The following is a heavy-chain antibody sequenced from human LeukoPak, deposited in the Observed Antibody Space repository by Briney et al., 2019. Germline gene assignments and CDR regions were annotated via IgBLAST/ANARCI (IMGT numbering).Heavy chain of an antibody. CDR3: TTARDYYGSGSYYNLYYYYGMDV. CDR1: GFTFSNAW. D-gene: IGHD3-10*01. V-gene: IGHV3-15*01. CDR2: IKSKTDGGTT. Sequence: TGGSLRLSCAASGFTFSNAWMSWVRQAPGKGLEWVGRIKSKTDGGTTDYAAPVKGRFTISRDDSKNTLYLQMNSLKTEDTAVCYCTTARDYYGSGSYYNLYYYYGMDVWGQGTTVTVS. J-gene: IGHJ6*02.